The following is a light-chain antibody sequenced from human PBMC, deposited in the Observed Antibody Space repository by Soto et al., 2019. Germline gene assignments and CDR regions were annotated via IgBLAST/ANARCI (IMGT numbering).Light chain of an antibody. CDR3: QQYGGSPLT. Sequence: EIVLTQSPGTLSLSPGERATLSCRASQSVTSTYLAWYQQKPGQAPRLLIYGASNRATGIPDRFTGRGSGTDFTLTISRLEPEDFAVYYCQQYGGSPLTFGGGTKVEIK. J-gene: IGKJ4*01. V-gene: IGKV3-20*01. CDR2: GAS. CDR1: QSVTSTY.